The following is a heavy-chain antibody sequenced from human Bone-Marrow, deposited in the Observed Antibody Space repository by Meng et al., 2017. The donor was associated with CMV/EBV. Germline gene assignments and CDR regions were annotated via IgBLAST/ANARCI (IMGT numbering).Heavy chain of an antibody. J-gene: IGHJ4*02. V-gene: IGHV1-2*02. Sequence: ASVKVSCKASGYTFTGYYMHWVRQAPGQGLEWMGWINPNSGGTNYAQKFQGRVTMTRDTSISTAYMELSRLRSDDTAVYYCARHSPSTQLGRFDYWGQGTLVTVSS. D-gene: IGHD6-6*01. CDR1: GYTFTGYY. CDR3: ARHSPSTQLGRFDY. CDR2: INPNSGGT.